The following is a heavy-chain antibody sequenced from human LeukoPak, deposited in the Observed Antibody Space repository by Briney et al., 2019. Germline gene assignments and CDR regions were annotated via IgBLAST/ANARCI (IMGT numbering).Heavy chain of an antibody. CDR3: ASSRDDYVWGSCRLGVFDP. V-gene: IGHV4-39*01. D-gene: IGHD3-16*02. CDR1: GGSISSSSYY. J-gene: IGHJ5*02. CDR2: INYGGST. Sequence: SETLSLTCTVSGGSISSSSYYWGWIRQPPGKGLEWIGSINYGGSTYHNPSLKSRVTISVDTSKNQFSLKLRSVTAADTAVYYCASSRDDYVWGSCRLGVFDPWGQGTLVTVSS.